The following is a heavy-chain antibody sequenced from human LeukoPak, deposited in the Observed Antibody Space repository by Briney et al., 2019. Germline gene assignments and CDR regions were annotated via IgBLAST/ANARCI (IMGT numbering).Heavy chain of an antibody. CDR2: IWYDGSKK. CDR1: GFTFNSYG. CDR3: AKTEPIVGATYFDY. Sequence: GGSLRLSCAASGFTFNSYGMHWVRQAPGKGLEWVAVIWYDGSKKFYADSVKGRVTISRDNSKNTVYLQMNSLRADDTAVYYCAKTEPIVGATYFDYWGQGALVTVSS. V-gene: IGHV3-30*02. D-gene: IGHD1-26*01. J-gene: IGHJ4*02.